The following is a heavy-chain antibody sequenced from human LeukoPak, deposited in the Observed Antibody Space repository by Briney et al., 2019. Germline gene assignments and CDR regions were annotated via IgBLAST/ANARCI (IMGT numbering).Heavy chain of an antibody. D-gene: IGHD4-23*01. V-gene: IGHV4-59*08. CDR2: ISHSGNT. CDR1: GGSIGNFY. Sequence: SETLPLTCSLSGGSIGNFYWSWIRQPPGKGLEWIGYISHSGNTNYNPSLKSRVSISVDTSRNQFSLKVNSVTAADTAVYYCARRRGGRDAFDIWGQGTKVTVSS. J-gene: IGHJ3*02. CDR3: ARRRGGRDAFDI.